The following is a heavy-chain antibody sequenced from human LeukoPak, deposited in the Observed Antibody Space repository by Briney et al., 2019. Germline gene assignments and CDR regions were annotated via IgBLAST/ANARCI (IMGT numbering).Heavy chain of an antibody. J-gene: IGHJ3*02. CDR1: GFTFSSYS. CDR2: ISSSSSYI. D-gene: IGHD1-26*01. Sequence: GGSLRLSCAASGFTFSSYSMNWVRQAPGKGLEWVSSISSSSSYIYYADSVKGRFTISRDNAKNSLYLQMNSLRAADTAVYYCARARGSIVGASSFAFDIWGQGTMVTVSS. CDR3: ARARGSIVGASSFAFDI. V-gene: IGHV3-21*04.